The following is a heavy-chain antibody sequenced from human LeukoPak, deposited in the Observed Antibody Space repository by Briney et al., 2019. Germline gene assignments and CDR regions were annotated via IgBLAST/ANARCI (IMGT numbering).Heavy chain of an antibody. CDR2: IYYSGTT. V-gene: IGHV4-39*01. D-gene: IGHD4-17*01. J-gene: IGHJ4*02. CDR3: ATPAGPYGDYDY. CDR1: GGSIRSTSYY. Sequence: LSETLSLTCTVSGGSIRSTSYYWGWIRQPPGKGLEWIGSIYYSGTTYYNPSLKSRVTISVDTSKNQFSLNLRSMTAADTAVYYCATPAGPYGDYDYWGQGTLVTVSS.